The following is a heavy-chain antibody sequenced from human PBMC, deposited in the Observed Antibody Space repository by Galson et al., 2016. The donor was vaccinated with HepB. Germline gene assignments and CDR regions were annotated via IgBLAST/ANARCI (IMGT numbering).Heavy chain of an antibody. CDR1: GYGLTDYW. J-gene: IGHJ6*02. Sequence: QSGAEVKEPGESLRISCQGSGYGLTDYWITWVRQVPGKGLQWMGRIDPDDSYTNYSPSFQGHVTISVDKSINTAYLQWSTLKASDTAIYYCARALEYGSRNYNDSYAMDVWGPGKRSAS. CDR3: ARALEYGSRNYNDSYAMDV. D-gene: IGHD4-17*01. V-gene: IGHV5-10-1*01. CDR2: IDPDDSYT.